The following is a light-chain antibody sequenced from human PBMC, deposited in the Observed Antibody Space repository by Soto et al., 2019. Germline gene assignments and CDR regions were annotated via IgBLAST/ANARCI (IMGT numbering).Light chain of an antibody. CDR3: QQYNNWPLYT. J-gene: IGKJ2*01. CDR1: QYVNSN. Sequence: EIVMTQSPATLSVSPGERATLSCRARQYVNSNLAWYQQKPGQAPRLLIYGASTRATGISARFSGSGSGTELTLTISSLQSEDFAVYYCQQYNNWPLYTFGQGTKLEIK. CDR2: GAS. V-gene: IGKV3-15*01.